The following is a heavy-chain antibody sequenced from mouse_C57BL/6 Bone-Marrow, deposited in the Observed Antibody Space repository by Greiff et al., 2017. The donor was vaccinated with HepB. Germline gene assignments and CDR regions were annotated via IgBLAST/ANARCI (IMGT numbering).Heavy chain of an antibody. Sequence: QVQLQQSGPELARPWASVKISCQAFYTFSRRVHFAIRATNYWMQWVKQRPGPGLEWIGAISPGNGDTSYHQKFKGKATLTADKSSSTAYMQLRSLTSEDAAVYYWAWREYYGRSSFAYWGQGTLVTVSA. D-gene: IGHD1-1*01. CDR1: YTFSRRVH. CDR2: GPGLEWIG. V-gene: IGHV1-87*01. J-gene: IGHJ3*01. CDR3: SEDAAVYYWAWREYYGRSSFAY.